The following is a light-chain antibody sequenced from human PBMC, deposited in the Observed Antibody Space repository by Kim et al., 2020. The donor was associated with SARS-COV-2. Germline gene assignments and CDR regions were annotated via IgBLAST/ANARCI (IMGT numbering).Light chain of an antibody. Sequence: SITISCTGTSSDVGGYNYVSWYQQHPCKAPKLMIYDVSNRPSGVSNRFSGSKSGNTASLTISGLQAEDEADYYCSSYTSSSTPYVVFGGGTQLTVL. CDR3: SSYTSSSTPYVV. CDR2: DVS. CDR1: SSDVGGYNY. J-gene: IGLJ2*01. V-gene: IGLV2-14*03.